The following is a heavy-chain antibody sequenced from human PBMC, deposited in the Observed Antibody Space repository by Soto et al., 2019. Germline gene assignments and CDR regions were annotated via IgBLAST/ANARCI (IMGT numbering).Heavy chain of an antibody. Sequence: GASVKVSCKASGGTFSSYAISWVRQAPGQGLEWMGGTIPIFGTANYAQKFQGRVTITADESTSTAYMELSSLRSEDTAVYYCARSRGQQLATYYYYGMDVWGQGTTVTVSS. CDR3: ARSRGQQLATYYYYGMDV. CDR2: TIPIFGTA. V-gene: IGHV1-69*13. J-gene: IGHJ6*02. CDR1: GGTFSSYA. D-gene: IGHD6-13*01.